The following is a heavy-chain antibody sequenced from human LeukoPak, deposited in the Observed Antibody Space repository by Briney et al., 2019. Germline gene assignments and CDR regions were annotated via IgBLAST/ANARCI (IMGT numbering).Heavy chain of an antibody. CDR2: ISAYNGNT. J-gene: IGHJ5*02. D-gene: IGHD3-22*01. V-gene: IGHV1-18*01. CDR1: GYTSTSHG. CDR3: ARAPITMIWFDP. Sequence: ASVKVSCKASGYTSTSHGISWVRQAPGQGLEWMGWISAYNGNTNYAQKLQGRVTMTTDTSTSTAYMELRSLRSDDTAVYYCARAPITMIWFDPWGQGTLVTVSS.